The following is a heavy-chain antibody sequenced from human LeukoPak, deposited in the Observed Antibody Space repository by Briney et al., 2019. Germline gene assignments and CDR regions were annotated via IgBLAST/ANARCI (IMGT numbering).Heavy chain of an antibody. CDR1: GFTFSDYT. Sequence: GGSLTLSCAASGFTFSDYTLNWVRQPPGKGLGWVSSISSGSSYIYYADSAKERFTTSTDNTNKSLSLLMKSLIAEATPAYYSVRGEYRYGSLDDYYYRDVWGKSTTVTVSS. CDR3: VRGEYRYGSLDDYYYRDV. D-gene: IGHD5-18*01. V-gene: IGHV3-21*01. CDR2: ISSGSSYI. J-gene: IGHJ6*03.